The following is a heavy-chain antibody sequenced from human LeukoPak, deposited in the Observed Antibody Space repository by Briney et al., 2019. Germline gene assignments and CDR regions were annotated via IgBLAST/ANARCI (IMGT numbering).Heavy chain of an antibody. V-gene: IGHV3-53*05. D-gene: IGHD2-2*01. CDR3: AGAGYSSNWSPLHY. CDR1: GFPVRGNF. CDR2: IYRGGNT. Sequence: PGGSLRLSCAASGFPVRGNFISWVRQASGKGPELVPVIYRGGNTYYADSVKGRFTISRENSKSTLFLQMASLRAEYTAVYYCAGAGYSSNWSPLHYWGQGTLVTVSS. J-gene: IGHJ4*02.